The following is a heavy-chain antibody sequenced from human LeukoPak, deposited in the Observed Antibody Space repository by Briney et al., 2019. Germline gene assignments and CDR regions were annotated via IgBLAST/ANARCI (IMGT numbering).Heavy chain of an antibody. D-gene: IGHD1-26*01. J-gene: IGHJ3*02. V-gene: IGHV3-74*01. CDR3: AREVGAKAFDI. CDR1: GFIFNDFW. Sequence: GGSLRLSCAASGFIFNDFWMHWLRQVPGKGPVWVSRISSDGSTTYYADSVKGRFTISRDNAKNSLYLQMNSLRAEDTAVYYCAREVGAKAFDIWGQGTMVTVSS. CDR2: ISSDGSTT.